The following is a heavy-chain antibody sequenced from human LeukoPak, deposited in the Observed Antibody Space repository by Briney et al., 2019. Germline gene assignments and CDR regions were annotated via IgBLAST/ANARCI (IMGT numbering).Heavy chain of an antibody. D-gene: IGHD2-21*02. CDR2: IGTRGYYT. CDR3: ARGGGGDPFYFDY. Sequence: GGSLRLSCAASGFTSINFAMNWVRQAPGKGLEWVSSIGTRGYYTYYADSVKGRFTISRDNADNSLYLQMNSLSAEDTAVYYCARGGGGDPFYFDYWGQGTLVTVSS. V-gene: IGHV3-21*06. J-gene: IGHJ4*02. CDR1: GFTSINFA.